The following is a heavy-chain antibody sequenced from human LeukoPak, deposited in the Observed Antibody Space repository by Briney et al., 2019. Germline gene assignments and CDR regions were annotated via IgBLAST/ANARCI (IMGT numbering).Heavy chain of an antibody. V-gene: IGHV3-23*01. J-gene: IGHJ4*02. CDR2: ISGSGGST. CDR1: GFTFSSYA. Sequence: GGSLRLSCAASGFTFSSYAMSWVRQAPGKGLEWVSGISGSGGSTYYADSVKGRFTISRDNSKNTLYLQMNSLRAEDTAVYHCAKFSEYYYDSSGYYYFDYWGQGTLVTVSS. D-gene: IGHD3-22*01. CDR3: AKFSEYYYDSSGYYYFDY.